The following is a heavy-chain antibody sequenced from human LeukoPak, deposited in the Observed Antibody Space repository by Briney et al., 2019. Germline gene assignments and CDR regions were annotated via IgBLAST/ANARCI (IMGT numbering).Heavy chain of an antibody. Sequence: SETLSLTCTVSGVSISSYDWSWIRQPPGKGLEWIGYIYYSGNTNYNPSLKSRVTISLDTSKNRFSLRLSSVTAADTAVYYCATIQYSRYYFDYWGQGTLVTVSS. D-gene: IGHD5-18*01. J-gene: IGHJ4*02. V-gene: IGHV4-59*01. CDR2: IYYSGNT. CDR3: ATIQYSRYYFDY. CDR1: GVSISSYD.